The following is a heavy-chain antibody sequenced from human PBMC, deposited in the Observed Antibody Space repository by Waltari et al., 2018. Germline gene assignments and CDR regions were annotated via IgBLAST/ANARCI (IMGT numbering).Heavy chain of an antibody. D-gene: IGHD2-15*01. Sequence: VQLLPSGAEVQKPGASVQVSCKGSGYVFPAYSLHWVRQAPGPRLEWVGLIDLNSGDTEYAQKFQNRVTMTRDTSATTAYMELSSLGFYDTAIYYCTFTWWADSAFDIWGQGRVVTVSS. CDR2: IDLNSGDT. CDR3: TFTWWADSAFDI. V-gene: IGHV1-2*02. CDR1: GYVFPAYS. J-gene: IGHJ3*02.